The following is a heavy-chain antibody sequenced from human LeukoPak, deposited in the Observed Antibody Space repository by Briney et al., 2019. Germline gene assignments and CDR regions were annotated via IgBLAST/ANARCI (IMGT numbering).Heavy chain of an antibody. CDR1: GGTFSSYA. Sequence: ASVKVSCKASGGTFSSYAISWVRQAPGQGLEWMGGIIPIFGTANYAQKFQGRVTITTDESTSTAYVELSSLRSEDTAVYYCARGYCSSTSCYRNWFDPWGQGTPVTVSS. CDR3: ARGYCSSTSCYRNWFDP. D-gene: IGHD2-2*01. CDR2: IIPIFGTA. V-gene: IGHV1-69*05. J-gene: IGHJ5*02.